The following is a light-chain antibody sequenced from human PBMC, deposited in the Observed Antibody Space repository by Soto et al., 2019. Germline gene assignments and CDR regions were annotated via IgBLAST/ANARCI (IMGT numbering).Light chain of an antibody. V-gene: IGKV3D-20*02. J-gene: IGKJ1*01. Sequence: EIVMTQSPATLSVSPGERATLSCRASQSVSSSYLAWYQQKPGQAPRLPIYGASSRATGIPDRFSGSGSGTDFTLTISSLEPEDFAVYYCHQRQSWPRTFGQGTKVDIK. CDR2: GAS. CDR1: QSVSSSY. CDR3: HQRQSWPRT.